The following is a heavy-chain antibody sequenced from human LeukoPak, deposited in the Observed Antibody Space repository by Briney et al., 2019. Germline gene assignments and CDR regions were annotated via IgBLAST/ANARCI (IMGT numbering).Heavy chain of an antibody. D-gene: IGHD5-12*01. J-gene: IGHJ6*02. CDR2: ISAYNGNT. CDR1: GYTFTSYG. V-gene: IGHV1-18*01. CDR3: ARERYATIYYYYYGMDV. Sequence: ASVKVSCKASGYTFTSYGISWVRQAPGQGLEWMGWISAYNGNTNYAQKLQGRVTMTTDTSTSTAYMELRSLRSDDTAVYYCARERYATIYYYYYGMDVWGQGTTVTVSS.